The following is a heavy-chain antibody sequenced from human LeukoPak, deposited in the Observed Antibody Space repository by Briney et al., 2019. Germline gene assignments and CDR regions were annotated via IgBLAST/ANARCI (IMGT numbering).Heavy chain of an antibody. CDR3: ARVSGGYPLYYFDY. CDR2: ISSSSSYI. CDR1: GFTFSSYS. J-gene: IGHJ4*02. Sequence: GGSLRLSXAASGFTFSSYSMNWVRQAPGKGLEWVSSISSSSSYIYYADSVKGRFTISRDNAKNSLYLQMNSLRAEDTAVYYCARVSGGYPLYYFDYWGQGTLVTVSS. D-gene: IGHD2-8*02. V-gene: IGHV3-21*01.